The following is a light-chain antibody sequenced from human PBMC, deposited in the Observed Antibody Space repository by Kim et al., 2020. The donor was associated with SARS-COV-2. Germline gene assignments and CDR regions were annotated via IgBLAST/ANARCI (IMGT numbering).Light chain of an antibody. J-gene: IGKJ1*01. CDR3: QQYDSLPWT. Sequence: LAWFQQKFGRAPSLLIHKASSLESGVPSRFIGAGSGTEFTLSIDSLQPDDFANYYCQQYDSLPWTFGPGTKVDIK. CDR2: KAS. V-gene: IGKV1-5*03.